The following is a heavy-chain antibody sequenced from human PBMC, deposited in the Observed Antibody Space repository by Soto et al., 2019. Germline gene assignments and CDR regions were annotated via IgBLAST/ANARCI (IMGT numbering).Heavy chain of an antibody. CDR2: ISGNGGST. CDR3: AKDRGELDYGEDWFDP. V-gene: IGHV3-23*01. J-gene: IGHJ5*02. D-gene: IGHD4-17*01. CDR1: GFTFSSYA. Sequence: GGSLRLSCAASGFTFSSYAMSWVRQAPGKGLEWVSAISGNGGSTYYADSVKGRFTISRDNSKNTLYLQMNSLRAEDTAVYYCAKDRGELDYGEDWFDPWGQGTLVTVSS.